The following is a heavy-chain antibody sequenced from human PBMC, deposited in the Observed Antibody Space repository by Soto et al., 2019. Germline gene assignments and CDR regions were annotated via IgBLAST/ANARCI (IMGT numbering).Heavy chain of an antibody. CDR1: GDSISRIDYY. CDR2: IYFRGNT. D-gene: IGHD3-22*01. V-gene: IGHV4-31*03. J-gene: IGHJ3*02. CDR3: AREGGSYDSGGYLIRGAFDI. Sequence: SEILSLTCSVSGDSISRIDYYWTWIRQHPEKGLEWIGNIYFRGNTYYSPSLESRLTISVDTSKNQFSLKLTSVTAADTAVYYCAREGGSYDSGGYLIRGAFDIWGQGTMVTVSS.